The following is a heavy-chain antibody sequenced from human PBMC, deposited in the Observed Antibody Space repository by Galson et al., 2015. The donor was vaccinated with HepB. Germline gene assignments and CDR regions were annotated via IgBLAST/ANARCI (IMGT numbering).Heavy chain of an antibody. J-gene: IGHJ4*02. CDR2: ISGASRVI. Sequence: SLRLSCAASGFSFGNYGMTWVRQAPGKGLEWLSYISGASRVISYADSVKGRFTVPRDNARGSLYLEMNSLRDEVTAIYYCARDPDGDLDFDYWGQGALVTVSS. V-gene: IGHV3-48*02. CDR3: ARDPDGDLDFDY. CDR1: GFSFGNYG. D-gene: IGHD4-17*01.